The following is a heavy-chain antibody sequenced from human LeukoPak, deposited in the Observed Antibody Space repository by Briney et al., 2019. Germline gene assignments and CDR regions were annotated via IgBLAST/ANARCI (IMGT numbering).Heavy chain of an antibody. CDR1: GFPFSSYE. CDR2: ISSSGSTI. CDR3: AELGITMIGGV. J-gene: IGHJ6*04. D-gene: IGHD3-10*02. Sequence: GGALLLSCAASGFPFSSYEMNWVRQAPGKGLEGVSYISSSGSTIYYADSVKGRFTISRDNAKNSLYLQMNSLRAEDTAVYYCAELGITMIGGVWGKGTTVTISS. V-gene: IGHV3-48*03.